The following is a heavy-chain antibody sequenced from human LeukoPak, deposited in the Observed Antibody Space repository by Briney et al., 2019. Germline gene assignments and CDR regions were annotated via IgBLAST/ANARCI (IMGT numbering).Heavy chain of an antibody. CDR1: GGSISSYY. D-gene: IGHD3-22*01. Sequence: SETLSLTCTVSGGSISSYYWSWIRQPPGKGLEWIGYIYYSGSTNYNPSLKSRVTISVDTSKNQFSLKLSSVTAADTAVYYCAREGYGSSGYYYPFLYDYWGQGTLVTVSS. CDR3: AREGYGSSGYYYPFLYDY. V-gene: IGHV4-59*01. CDR2: IYYSGST. J-gene: IGHJ4*02.